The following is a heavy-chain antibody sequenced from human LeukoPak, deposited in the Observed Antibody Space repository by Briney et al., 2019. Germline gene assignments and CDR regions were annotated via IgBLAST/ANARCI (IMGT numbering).Heavy chain of an antibody. CDR1: GFTFSSYA. Sequence: GGSLRLSCAASGFTFSSYAMHWVRQAPGKGLEWVAVISYDGSNKYYADSVKGRFTISRDNSKNTLYLQMNSLRAEDTAVYYCARDLGFYFDYWGQGTLVTVSS. CDR2: ISYDGSNK. CDR3: ARDLGFYFDY. V-gene: IGHV3-30-3*01. J-gene: IGHJ4*02.